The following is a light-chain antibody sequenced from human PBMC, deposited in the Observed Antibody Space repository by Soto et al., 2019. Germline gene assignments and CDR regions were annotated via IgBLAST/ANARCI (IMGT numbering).Light chain of an antibody. V-gene: IGLV2-23*03. J-gene: IGLJ2*01. CDR1: SRDVGGYNW. Sequence: QSVLTQPPSASGSPGQSVTISCTGTSRDVGGYNWVSWYQHHPGKVPKLIIYEGSKRPSGISNRFSGSKSGNTASLTISGLQAEDEADYHCCSYAGSSTFVVFGGGTKLTVL. CDR3: CSYAGSSTFVV. CDR2: EGS.